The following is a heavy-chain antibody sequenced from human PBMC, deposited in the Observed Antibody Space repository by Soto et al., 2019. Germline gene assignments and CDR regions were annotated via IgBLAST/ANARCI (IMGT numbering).Heavy chain of an antibody. Sequence: SVKASCKASGGTFSSYAISWVRQAPGQGLEWMGGIIPIFGTANYAQKFQGRVTITADESTSTAYMELSSLRSEDTAVYYCASGVDSSSWYEAWDAFDIWGQGTMVTVSS. D-gene: IGHD6-13*01. V-gene: IGHV1-69*13. CDR3: ASGVDSSSWYEAWDAFDI. CDR2: IIPIFGTA. CDR1: GGTFSSYA. J-gene: IGHJ3*02.